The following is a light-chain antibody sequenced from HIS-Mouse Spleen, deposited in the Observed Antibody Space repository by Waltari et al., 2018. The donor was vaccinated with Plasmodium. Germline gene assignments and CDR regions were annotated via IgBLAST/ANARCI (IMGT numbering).Light chain of an antibody. CDR3: YSAADNNLV. Sequence: SYELTQPSSVSVSPGQTARITCSGDVLAKKYARWFQQKPGHAPVLVIYKDSERPSGIPGRFSGSSSGTTVTLTISGAQVEDEADYYCYSAADNNLVFGGGTKLTVL. J-gene: IGLJ3*02. V-gene: IGLV3-27*01. CDR1: VLAKKY. CDR2: KDS.